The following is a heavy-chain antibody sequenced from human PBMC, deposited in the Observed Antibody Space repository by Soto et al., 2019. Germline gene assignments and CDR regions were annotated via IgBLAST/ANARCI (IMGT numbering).Heavy chain of an antibody. CDR3: ATQFHHCGGDCYRGPYFGMDV. CDR2: INPYTGGT. CDR1: GYTFTGYY. D-gene: IGHD2-21*02. V-gene: IGHV1-2*02. Sequence: ASVKVSCKASGYTFTGYYVLWVRQAPGQGPECMGWINPYTGGTNYAQKFQGRVTMTRDTSISTAYMELSKLTSDDTAVYYCATQFHHCGGDCYRGPYFGMDVWGQGTTVTVSS. J-gene: IGHJ6*02.